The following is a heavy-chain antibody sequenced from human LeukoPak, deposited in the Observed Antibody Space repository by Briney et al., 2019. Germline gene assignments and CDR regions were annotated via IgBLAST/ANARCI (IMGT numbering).Heavy chain of an antibody. D-gene: IGHD3-16*01. CDR3: ARVITFGGVRFDY. Sequence: KPSETLSLTCTVSGGSISSSSYNWGWIRQPPGKGLEWIGSIYYSGSTYYNPSLKGRVTISVDTSKNQFSLKLSSVTAADTAVYYCARVITFGGVRFDYWGQGTLVTVSS. CDR1: GGSISSSSYN. J-gene: IGHJ4*02. V-gene: IGHV4-39*01. CDR2: IYYSGST.